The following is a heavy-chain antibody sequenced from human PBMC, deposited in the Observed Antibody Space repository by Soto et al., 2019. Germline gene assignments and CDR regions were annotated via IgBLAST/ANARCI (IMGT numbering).Heavy chain of an antibody. V-gene: IGHV3-30*18. CDR1: GFTFSSYG. CDR3: AKDRGEQWPSFDY. Sequence: PGGSLRLSCAASGFTFSSYGMHWVRQAPGKGLEWVAVISYDGSNKYYADSVKGRFTISRDNSKNTLYLQMNSLRAEDTAVYYCAKDRGEQWPSFDYWGQGTLVTVSS. J-gene: IGHJ4*02. CDR2: ISYDGSNK. D-gene: IGHD6-19*01.